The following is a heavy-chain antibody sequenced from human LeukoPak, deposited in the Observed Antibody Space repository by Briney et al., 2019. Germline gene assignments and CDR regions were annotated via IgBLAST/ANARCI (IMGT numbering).Heavy chain of an antibody. CDR2: IKSDGSSS. CDR3: ARDPRPRWSDYYYYGMDV. CDR1: GFTFSGYW. D-gene: IGHD6-13*01. V-gene: IGHV3-74*01. Sequence: PGGSLRLSCVASGFTFSGYWMHWVRQTPGKGLVWVSRIKSDGSSSSYAGFVKGRFTISRDNARNTLYLQMNSLRAEDTAVYYCARDPRPRWSDYYYYGMDVWGQGTTVTVSS. J-gene: IGHJ6*02.